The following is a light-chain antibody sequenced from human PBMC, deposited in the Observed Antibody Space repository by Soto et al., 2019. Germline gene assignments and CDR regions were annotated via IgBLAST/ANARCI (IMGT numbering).Light chain of an antibody. Sequence: DIQMTQSPSTLSASVGDRVTITCRASQSISSSLAGYQQKPGKAPKLLIYDASSLEGGLPSRFSGSGSGTEFTLTVSSLHPDDFATSYCQRDPVTFGQGTKLEIK. V-gene: IGKV1-5*01. J-gene: IGKJ2*01. CDR1: QSISSS. CDR3: QRDPVT. CDR2: DAS.